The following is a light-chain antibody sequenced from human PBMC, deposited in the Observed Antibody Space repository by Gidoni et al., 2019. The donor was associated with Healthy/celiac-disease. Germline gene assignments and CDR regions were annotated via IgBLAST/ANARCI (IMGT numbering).Light chain of an antibody. CDR1: SSDVGGYNY. Sequence: QSALTQPASVSGSPGQSITISCTGTSSDVGGYNYVSWYQQHPGKAPKLMIYEVSNRPSGVPDRFSVSKSGNTASLTISGLQAEDEADYYCSSYTSSSTPYVFGTGTKVTVL. CDR2: EVS. J-gene: IGLJ1*01. CDR3: SSYTSSSTPYV. V-gene: IGLV2-14*01.